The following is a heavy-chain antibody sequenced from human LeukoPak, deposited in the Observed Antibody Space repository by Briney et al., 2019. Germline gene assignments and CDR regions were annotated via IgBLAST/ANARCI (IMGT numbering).Heavy chain of an antibody. Sequence: SETLSLTCTVSGGSISSGDYCWSWIRQPPGKGLEWIGYIYYSGSTYYNPSLKSRVTISVDTSKNQFSLKLSSVTAADTAVYYCARMVRGVTHYYGMDVWGQGTTVIVSS. CDR1: GGSISSGDYC. D-gene: IGHD3-10*01. V-gene: IGHV4-30-4*01. CDR2: IYYSGST. CDR3: ARMVRGVTHYYGMDV. J-gene: IGHJ6*02.